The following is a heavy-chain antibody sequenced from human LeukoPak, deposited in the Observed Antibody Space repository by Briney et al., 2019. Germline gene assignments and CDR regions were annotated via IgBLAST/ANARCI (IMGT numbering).Heavy chain of an antibody. V-gene: IGHV4-34*01. CDR2: INHSGST. CDR3: ASGCVTSCYKH. Sequence: PSETLSLTCAVYGGSFSGYYWSWIRQPPGKGLEWIGEINHSGSTNYNPSLKSRVTISVDTSKNQFSLKLSSVTAADTAVYYCASGCVTSCYKHWGQGTLVTVSS. D-gene: IGHD2-2*02. J-gene: IGHJ1*01. CDR1: GGSFSGYY.